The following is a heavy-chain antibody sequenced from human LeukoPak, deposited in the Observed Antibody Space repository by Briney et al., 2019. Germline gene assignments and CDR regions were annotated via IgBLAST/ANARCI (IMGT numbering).Heavy chain of an antibody. Sequence: SETLSLTCTVSGGSISSYYWSWIRQPPGKGLEGIGYIYYSGSTNYNPSLKSRVTISVDTSKNQFSLKLSSVTAADTAVYYCARANPMVRGVINYYGMDVWGQGTTVTVSS. CDR1: GGSISSYY. CDR2: IYYSGST. V-gene: IGHV4-59*01. D-gene: IGHD3-10*01. CDR3: ARANPMVRGVINYYGMDV. J-gene: IGHJ6*02.